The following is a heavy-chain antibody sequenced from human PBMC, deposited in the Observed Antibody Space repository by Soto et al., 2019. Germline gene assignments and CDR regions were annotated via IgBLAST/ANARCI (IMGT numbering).Heavy chain of an antibody. Sequence: QVQLQESGPGLVKPSQTLSLTCTVSGGSISSGGYYWSWIRQHPGKGLEWIGYIYYSGSPYYNPSLKSRVTISVDTSKNQFSLKLSSVTAADTAVYYCARGSVVAATLFDYWGQGTLVTVSS. CDR3: ARGSVVAATLFDY. J-gene: IGHJ4*02. CDR1: GGSISSGGYY. V-gene: IGHV4-31*03. D-gene: IGHD2-15*01. CDR2: IYYSGSP.